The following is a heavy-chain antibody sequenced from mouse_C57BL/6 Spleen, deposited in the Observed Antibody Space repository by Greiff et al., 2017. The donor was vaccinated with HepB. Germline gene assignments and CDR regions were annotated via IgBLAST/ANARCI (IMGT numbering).Heavy chain of an antibody. J-gene: IGHJ2*01. CDR1: GYAFSSSW. CDR2: IYPGDGDT. Sequence: VQLVESGPELVKPGASVKISCKASGYAFSSSWMNWVKQRPGKGLEWIGRIYPGDGDTNYNGKFKGKATLTADKSSSTAYMQLSSLTSEDSAVYFCARSPSFRGFDYGGQGTTLTVSS. V-gene: IGHV1-82*01. CDR3: ARSPSFRGFDY.